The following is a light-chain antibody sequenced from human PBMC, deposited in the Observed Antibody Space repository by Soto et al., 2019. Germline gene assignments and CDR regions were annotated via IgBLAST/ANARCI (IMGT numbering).Light chain of an antibody. J-gene: IGKJ2*01. CDR2: DAS. V-gene: IGKV3-20*01. CDR1: QTASSSH. CDR3: QQYGRSPYT. Sequence: EIVLTQSPGALSLSPGERATLSCRASQTASSSHLAWYQQKPGQAPRLLIYDASSRATGISDRFSGSGSGTDFNLTISRLEPEDFAVSYCQQYGRSPYTFGQGTKVEIK.